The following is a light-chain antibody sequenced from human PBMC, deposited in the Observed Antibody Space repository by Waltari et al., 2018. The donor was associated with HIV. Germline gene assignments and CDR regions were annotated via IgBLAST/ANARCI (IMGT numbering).Light chain of an antibody. CDR1: SSNTGTTYD. CDR2: GTN. CDR3: QSYDTSLSGRYV. Sequence: QSVLTQPPSVSGAPGQRVTISCTGASSNTGTTYDVHWYQQLPGTAPKLLIEGTNNRPAGVPDRVSGSKSGTSASRAITGLQAEDEADYYCQSYDTSLSGRYVFGTGTKVTVL. V-gene: IGLV1-40*01. J-gene: IGLJ1*01.